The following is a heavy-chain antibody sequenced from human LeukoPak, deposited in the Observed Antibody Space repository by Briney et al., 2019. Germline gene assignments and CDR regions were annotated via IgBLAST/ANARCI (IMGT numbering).Heavy chain of an antibody. J-gene: IGHJ5*02. CDR2: IYHTGST. V-gene: IGHV4-4*02. D-gene: IGHD2-21*02. CDR3: ARVYCGGDCYSRGSSWFDP. CDR1: GVSISSKNW. Sequence: SEILSLTCAVSGVSISSKNWWIWVRQPPEKGLEWIGEIYHTGSTNYNPSLKSRVTMSVDKSKNQFSLKLSSVTAADTAVYYCARVYCGGDCYSRGSSWFDPWGQGTLVTVSS.